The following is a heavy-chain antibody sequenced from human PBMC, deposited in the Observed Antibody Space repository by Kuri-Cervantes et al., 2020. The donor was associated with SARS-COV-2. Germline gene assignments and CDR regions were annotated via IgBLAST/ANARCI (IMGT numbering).Heavy chain of an antibody. CDR2: IGTAGDT. CDR1: GFTFSSYD. J-gene: IGHJ4*02. CDR3: VRDGDHWNFDY. V-gene: IGHV3-13*01. Sequence: GESLKISCAASGFTFSSYDMHWVRQATGKGLEWVSAIGTAGDTYYPGSVKGRFTISRENAKNSLCLQMNSLRAGDTAVYYCVRDGDHWNFDYWGQGTLVTVSS. D-gene: IGHD1-1*01.